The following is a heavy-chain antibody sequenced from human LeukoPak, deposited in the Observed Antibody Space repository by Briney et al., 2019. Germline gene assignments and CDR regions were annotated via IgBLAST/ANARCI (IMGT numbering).Heavy chain of an antibody. D-gene: IGHD3-3*01. J-gene: IGHJ4*02. CDR3: AKDGRYYDFWSGYLDDYYYFDY. V-gene: IGHV3-23*01. CDR2: ISGSGGST. CDR1: GFTFSSYA. Sequence: GRSLRLSCAASGFTFSSYAMSWVRQAPGKGLEWVSAISGSGGSTYYADSVKGRFTISRDNSKNTLYLQMNSLRAEDTAVYYCAKDGRYYDFWSGYLDDYYYFDYWGQGTLVTVSS.